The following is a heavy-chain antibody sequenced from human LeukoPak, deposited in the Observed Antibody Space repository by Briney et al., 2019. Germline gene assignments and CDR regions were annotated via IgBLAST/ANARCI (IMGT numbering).Heavy chain of an antibody. Sequence: GGSLRLSCAASGFTFSSYAMHWVRQAPGKGLEWVAVISYDGSNKYYADSVKGRLTISRDNSKNTLYLQMNSLRAEDTAVYYCARVGELLPDDYWGQGTLVTVSS. D-gene: IGHD1-26*01. J-gene: IGHJ4*02. CDR1: GFTFSSYA. CDR3: ARVGELLPDDY. CDR2: ISYDGSNK. V-gene: IGHV3-30*04.